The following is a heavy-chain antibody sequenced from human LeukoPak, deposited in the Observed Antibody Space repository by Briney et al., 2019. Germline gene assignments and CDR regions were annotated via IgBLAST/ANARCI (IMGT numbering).Heavy chain of an antibody. Sequence: GGSLRLSCAASGFTFSSYSMNWVRQAPGKGLEWVSSISSSSYIYYADSVKGRSTISRDNAKNSLYLQMNSLRAEDTAVYYCARDSHLNRFGELHDYWGQGTLVTVSS. J-gene: IGHJ4*02. D-gene: IGHD3-10*01. V-gene: IGHV3-21*01. CDR3: ARDSHLNRFGELHDY. CDR1: GFTFSSYS. CDR2: ISSSSYI.